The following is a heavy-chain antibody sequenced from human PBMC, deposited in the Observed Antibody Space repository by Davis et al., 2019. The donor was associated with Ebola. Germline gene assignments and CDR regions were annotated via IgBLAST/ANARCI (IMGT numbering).Heavy chain of an antibody. J-gene: IGHJ4*02. D-gene: IGHD3-16*01. Sequence: PGGSLRLSCAASGITFGSYSMNWVRQAPGKGLEWLSYISVSSSTIYYADSVKSRFTISRDNAKNSLYLQMNSLRDEDTAVYYCARGVWVAPDSDYWGQGTPVTVSS. V-gene: IGHV3-48*02. CDR3: ARGVWVAPDSDY. CDR2: ISVSSSTI. CDR1: GITFGSYS.